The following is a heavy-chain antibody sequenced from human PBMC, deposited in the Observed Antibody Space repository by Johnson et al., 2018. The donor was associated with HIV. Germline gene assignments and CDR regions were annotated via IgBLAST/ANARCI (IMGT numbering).Heavy chain of an antibody. V-gene: IGHV3-53*01. Sequence: VQLVESGGGVVQPGRSLRLSCAASGFTVSSNYMSWVRQAPGKGLEWVSVIYSGGSTYYADSVKGRYTISRDNSKNTLYLQMNSLRAEDTAVYYCARDDYRHAFDIWGQRTMVTVSS. CDR2: IYSGGST. CDR3: ARDDYRHAFDI. J-gene: IGHJ3*02. D-gene: IGHD4-11*01. CDR1: GFTVSSNY.